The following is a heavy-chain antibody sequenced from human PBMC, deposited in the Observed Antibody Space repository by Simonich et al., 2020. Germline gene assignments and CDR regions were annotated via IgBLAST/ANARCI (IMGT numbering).Heavy chain of an antibody. D-gene: IGHD6-13*01. CDR1: GGSFSGYY. V-gene: IGHV4-34*01. J-gene: IGHJ1*01. Sequence: QVQLQQWGAGLLKPSETLSLTCAVYGGSFSGYYWSWIRQPPGKGLEWIGEINQSGRTNYNPSLKSRVTISVDTSKNQFSLKLSSVTAADTAVYYCARGLRVAAAGTAFQHWGQGTLVTVSS. CDR3: ARGLRVAAAGTAFQH. CDR2: INQSGRT.